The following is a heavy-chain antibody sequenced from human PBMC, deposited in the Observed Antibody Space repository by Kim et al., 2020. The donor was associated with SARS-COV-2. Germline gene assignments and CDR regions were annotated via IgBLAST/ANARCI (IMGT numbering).Heavy chain of an antibody. J-gene: IGHJ1*01. D-gene: IGHD2-2*01. Sequence: SETLSLTCTVSGGSISSSSYYWGWIRQPPGKGLEWIGSIYYSGSTYYNPSLKSRVAISVDTSKNQFSLKLSSVTAADTAVYYCARDLGYCSSTSCYALGLTYFQHWGQGTLVTVSS. CDR2: IYYSGST. V-gene: IGHV4-39*07. CDR1: GGSISSSSYY. CDR3: ARDLGYCSSTSCYALGLTYFQH.